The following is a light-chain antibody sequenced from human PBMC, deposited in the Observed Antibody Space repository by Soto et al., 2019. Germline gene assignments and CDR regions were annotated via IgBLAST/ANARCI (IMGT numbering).Light chain of an antibody. V-gene: IGKV3-15*01. CDR3: QPYKNVWP. Sequence: IVTTLSLAAVSVSKRERATLPCRASQSLGGSLAWYQQKPGQAPRLLIYGASTRVTGIPARFSGSGSGTEFTLTISSLQSEDFAVYYCQPYKNVWPFCHVAKVDIK. CDR1: QSLGGS. CDR2: GAS. J-gene: IGKJ1*01.